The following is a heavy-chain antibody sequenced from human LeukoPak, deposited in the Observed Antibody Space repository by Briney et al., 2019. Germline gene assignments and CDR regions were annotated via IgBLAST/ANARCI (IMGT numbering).Heavy chain of an antibody. CDR2: ISGSGGST. Sequence: GGSLRLSCAASGFTFSSYAMSWVRQAPGKGLEWVSAISGSGGSTYYADSVKGRFTISRDNSKNTLYLQMNSLGAEDTAVYYCAKAPRVEMAPWPYWGQGTLVTVSS. J-gene: IGHJ4*02. V-gene: IGHV3-23*01. CDR3: AKAPRVEMAPWPY. D-gene: IGHD5-24*01. CDR1: GFTFSSYA.